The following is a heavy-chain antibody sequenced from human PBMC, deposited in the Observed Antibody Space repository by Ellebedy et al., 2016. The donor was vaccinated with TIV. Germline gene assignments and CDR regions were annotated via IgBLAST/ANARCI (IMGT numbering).Heavy chain of an antibody. CDR2: ISGNGGST. V-gene: IGHV3-23*01. CDR1: GFTFSSYA. CDR3: ATGGYSNGYGGWFDP. J-gene: IGHJ5*02. D-gene: IGHD5-18*01. Sequence: GESLKISCAASGFTFSSYAMSWVRQAPGKGLEWVSGISGNGGSTYYADSVKGRFTISRDNSKNTLYLQMNSLRAEDTAVYYCATGGYSNGYGGWFDPWGQGTLVTVSS.